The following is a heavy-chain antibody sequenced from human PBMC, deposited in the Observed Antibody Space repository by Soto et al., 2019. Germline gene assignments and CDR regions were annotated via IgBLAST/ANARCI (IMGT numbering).Heavy chain of an antibody. Sequence: QVQLIQSAPEVKRPGASVRVSCRASGYTFTSYSLNWVRRAPGHGLEWMGRIASHDGSTVSAQRLQGRLTLTRDTVTNTAYLELGALTSDDTGLYFCWRNDGEDSTNFWGQGTLVTVSS. CDR2: IASHDGST. CDR3: WRNDGEDSTNF. V-gene: IGHV1-18*04. D-gene: IGHD3-22*01. J-gene: IGHJ4*02. CDR1: GYTFTSYS.